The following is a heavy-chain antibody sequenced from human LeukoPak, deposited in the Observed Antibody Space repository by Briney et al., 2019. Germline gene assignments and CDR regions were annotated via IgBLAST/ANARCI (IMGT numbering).Heavy chain of an antibody. D-gene: IGHD4/OR15-4a*01. CDR1: GLTFDDSV. CDR3: AKAGLVRGGALDS. Sequence: PGGSLRLSCAASGLTFDDSVMSWVRKAPGKGLEWVSGINWNGGSTGYADSVKGRFTISRDNAKNSLYLQMSSLRAEDTALYYCAKAGLVRGGALDSWGQGTLVTVSS. V-gene: IGHV3-20*04. J-gene: IGHJ4*02. CDR2: INWNGGST.